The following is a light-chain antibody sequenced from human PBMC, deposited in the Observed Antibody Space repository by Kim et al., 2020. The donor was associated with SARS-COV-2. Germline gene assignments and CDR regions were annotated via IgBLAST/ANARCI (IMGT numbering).Light chain of an antibody. CDR3: QQSYNLPRT. Sequence: ASVGDRVTIACRASQSVSTSLNWYQQRPGKAPSLLIYSTSTYHIGVPSRFSGSGSGTDFTLTINNLQLEDFATYYCQQSYNLPRTFGQGTKVDIK. CDR2: STS. CDR1: QSVSTS. V-gene: IGKV1-39*01. J-gene: IGKJ1*01.